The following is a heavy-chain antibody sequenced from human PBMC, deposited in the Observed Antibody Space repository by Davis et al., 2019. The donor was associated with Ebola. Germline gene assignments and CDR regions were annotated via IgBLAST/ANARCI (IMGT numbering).Heavy chain of an antibody. CDR3: ARSTHWFDP. CDR2: IYSGGST. Sequence: GESLKISCSASGFTFTGSAMHWVRQAPGKGLEWVSVIYSGGSTYYADSVKGRFTIPRDNSKNTLYLQMNSLRAEDTAVYYCARSTHWFDPWGQGTLVTVSS. CDR1: GFTFTGSA. V-gene: IGHV3-53*05. J-gene: IGHJ5*02.